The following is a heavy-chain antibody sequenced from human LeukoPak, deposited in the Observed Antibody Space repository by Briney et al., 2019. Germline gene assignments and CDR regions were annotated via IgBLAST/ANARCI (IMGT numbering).Heavy chain of an antibody. V-gene: IGHV3-30-3*01. D-gene: IGHD3-22*01. J-gene: IGHJ3*02. Sequence: GRSLTLSCAASGFTFNSYAMHWVRQAPGKVLEWVAVISYYRSNKYYADSVKGRFTISRDNSKNTLYPQMNSLRAEDTAVYYCARDSLNYYDSSGYHDAFDIWGQGTMVTVSS. CDR3: ARDSLNYYDSSGYHDAFDI. CDR1: GFTFNSYA. CDR2: ISYYRSNK.